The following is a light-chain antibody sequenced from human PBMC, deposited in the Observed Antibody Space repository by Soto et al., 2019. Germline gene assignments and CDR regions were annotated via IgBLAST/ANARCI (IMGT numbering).Light chain of an antibody. CDR3: MQGTHWPWT. V-gene: IGKV2-30*01. Sequence: DVVMTQSPLSLPVTLGQPASLSCRSSQNLVYSDGNVYLNWFHQRPDQSPRRLIYDVSQRDSGVTERFSGSGSGTDFTLTISRVEAEDVGVYYCMQGTHWPWTFGQGTKVEIK. CDR1: QNLVYSDGNVY. J-gene: IGKJ1*01. CDR2: DVS.